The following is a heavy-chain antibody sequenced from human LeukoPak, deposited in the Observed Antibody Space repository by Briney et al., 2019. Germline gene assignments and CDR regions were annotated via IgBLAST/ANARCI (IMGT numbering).Heavy chain of an antibody. CDR2: ISSSSSYT. CDR3: ARAGYYDSSGRGMDV. V-gene: IGHV3-11*05. D-gene: IGHD3-22*01. Sequence: GGSLRLSCAASGFTFSNYNMSWIRQAPGKGLEWVSYISSSSSYTNYADSVKGRFTISRDNAKNSLYLQMNSLRAEDTAVYYCARAGYYDSSGRGMDVWGQGTTVTVSS. J-gene: IGHJ6*02. CDR1: GFTFSNYN.